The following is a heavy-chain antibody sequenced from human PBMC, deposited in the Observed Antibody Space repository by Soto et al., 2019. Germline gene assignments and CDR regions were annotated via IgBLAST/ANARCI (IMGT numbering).Heavy chain of an antibody. CDR2: IDPSDSQT. Sequence: GESLKISCKGSGYSFAGYWITWVRQKPGKGLEWMGRIDPSDSQTYYSPSFRGHVTISATKSITTVFLQWSSLRASDTAMYYCARQIYDSDNGPNFQYYFDSWGQGTPVTVSS. CDR3: ARQIYDSDNGPNFQYYFDS. J-gene: IGHJ4*02. V-gene: IGHV5-10-1*01. D-gene: IGHD3-22*01. CDR1: GYSFAGYW.